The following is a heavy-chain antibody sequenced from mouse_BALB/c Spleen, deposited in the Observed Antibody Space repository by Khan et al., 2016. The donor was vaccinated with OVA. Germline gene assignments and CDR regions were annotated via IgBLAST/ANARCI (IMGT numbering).Heavy chain of an antibody. CDR2: ISSGSSSI. V-gene: IGHV5-17*02. CDR3: ARDSNVKY. Sequence: EVQLVESGGGLVQPGGSRKLSCAASGFTFSRFGMHWVRQAPEKGLEWVAYISSGSSSIYYADTVKGRFTIYRDNPKNTLFLQMTSRSSEDKAMYYCARDSNVKYWGQGTTLTVSS. J-gene: IGHJ2*01. CDR1: GFTFSRFG.